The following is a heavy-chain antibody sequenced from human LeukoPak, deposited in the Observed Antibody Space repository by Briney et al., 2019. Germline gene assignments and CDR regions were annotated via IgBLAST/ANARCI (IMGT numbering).Heavy chain of an antibody. CDR2: ISSSSSYI. CDR1: GFTFSSYS. Sequence: GGSLRLSCAASGFTFSSYSMNWVRQAPGKGLEWVSSISSSSSYIYYADSVKGRFTISRANAKHSLSLQMNSLRAEDTAVYYCARVRYSSGWNTYYFDYWGQGTLVTVSS. D-gene: IGHD6-19*01. J-gene: IGHJ4*02. V-gene: IGHV3-21*01. CDR3: ARVRYSSGWNTYYFDY.